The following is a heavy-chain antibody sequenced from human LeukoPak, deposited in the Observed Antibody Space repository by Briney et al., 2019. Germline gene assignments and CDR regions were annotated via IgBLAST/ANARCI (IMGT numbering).Heavy chain of an antibody. D-gene: IGHD1-26*01. CDR1: GFTFSTYW. J-gene: IGHJ4*02. Sequence: GGSLRLSCAASGFTFSTYWMSWVRQAPGKGLEWVANIKQDGGEIYYVDSVKGRFTISRDNTKNSLYLQMNSLRAEDTAVYYCARHSYSSPSLTYWGQGTLVTVSS. CDR3: ARHSYSSPSLTY. CDR2: IKQDGGEI. V-gene: IGHV3-7*01.